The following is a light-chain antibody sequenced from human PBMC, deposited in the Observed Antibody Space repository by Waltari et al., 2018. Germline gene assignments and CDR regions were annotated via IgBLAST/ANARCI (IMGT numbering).Light chain of an antibody. V-gene: IGKV3-20*01. CDR3: QNHERLPAT. Sequence: EIMLTQSPGTLSLSPGERATLSCRASQNIGRYLVWYQQKPGQAPRLLIYEASRRATGIPDRFSGSGSGTDFSLTINRLEPEDFAVYYCQNHERLPATFGQGTKVEIK. CDR1: QNIGRY. J-gene: IGKJ1*01. CDR2: EAS.